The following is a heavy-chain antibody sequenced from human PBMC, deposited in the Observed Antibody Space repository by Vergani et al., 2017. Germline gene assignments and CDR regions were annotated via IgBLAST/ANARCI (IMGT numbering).Heavy chain of an antibody. CDR1: GFTSSYYG. V-gene: IGHV3-30*03. CDR3: ATKSCVTPGCQIGYFRE. CDR2: ISYDGTQK. Sequence: QVHLVESGGGVVQPGRSLILYCVVSGFTSSYYGMHWVLQAPGKGLEWVTVISYDGTQKYYAASVKGRFTISRDNSKSTLYLQMNSLRTEDTAVYYCATKSCVTPGCQIGYFREWGQGTLVTVSS. J-gene: IGHJ4*02. D-gene: IGHD6-13*01.